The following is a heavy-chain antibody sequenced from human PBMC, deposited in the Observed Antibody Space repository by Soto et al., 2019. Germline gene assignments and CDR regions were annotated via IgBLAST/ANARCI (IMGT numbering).Heavy chain of an antibody. D-gene: IGHD5-12*01. V-gene: IGHV3-11*01. CDR3: ARDRGIVATGVGYYFDY. CDR1: GFIFGHYY. Sequence: QVQLVETGGGLVKPGGSLRLSCAASGFIFGHYYMSWIRQAPGKGLEWISYITESDDTTSYADSVKGRFTISRDNAQNSLYLQMNSLRVEDTAVYYCARDRGIVATGVGYYFDYWGQGTLVTVSS. CDR2: ITESDDTT. J-gene: IGHJ4*02.